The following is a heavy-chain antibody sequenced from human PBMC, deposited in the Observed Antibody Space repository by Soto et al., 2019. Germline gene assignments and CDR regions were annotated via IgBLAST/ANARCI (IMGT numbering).Heavy chain of an antibody. J-gene: IGHJ5*02. CDR3: ARHPSRLLWAAAGQNWLDP. CDR2: IYYSGST. Sequence: PSETLSLTCTVSGGSISSSSYYRGWIRQPPGKGLEWIGSIYYSGSTYYNPSLKSRVTISVDTSKNQFSLKLSSVTAADTAVYYCARHPSRLLWAAAGQNWLDPGGQGSLVNVSS. V-gene: IGHV4-39*01. CDR1: GGSISSSSYY. D-gene: IGHD6-13*01.